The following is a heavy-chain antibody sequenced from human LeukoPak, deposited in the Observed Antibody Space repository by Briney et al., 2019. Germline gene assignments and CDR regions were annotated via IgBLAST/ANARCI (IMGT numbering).Heavy chain of an antibody. V-gene: IGHV4-31*03. J-gene: IGHJ5*02. Sequence: SETLSLTCTVSGVSISSGGYYWSWIRQHPGKGLEWIGYIYYSGSTYYNPSLKSRVTISVDTSKNQFSLKLSSVTAADTAVYYCARVGPLRWFDPWGQGTLVTVSS. CDR3: ARVGPLRWFDP. CDR2: IYYSGST. CDR1: GVSISSGGYY.